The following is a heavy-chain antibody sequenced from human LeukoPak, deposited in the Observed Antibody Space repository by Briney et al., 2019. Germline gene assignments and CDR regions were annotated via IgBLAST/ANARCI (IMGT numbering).Heavy chain of an antibody. CDR2: ISSSGSTI. J-gene: IGHJ2*01. CDR1: GFTFSSYE. D-gene: IGHD3-10*01. V-gene: IGHV3-48*03. CDR3: AKDRSHMVRGVVADL. Sequence: GGSLRLSCAASGFTFSSYEMHWVRQAPGKGLEWVSYISSSGSTIYYADSVKGRFTISRDNAKNSLYLQMNSLRAEDTALYYCAKDRSHMVRGVVADLWGRGTLVTVSS.